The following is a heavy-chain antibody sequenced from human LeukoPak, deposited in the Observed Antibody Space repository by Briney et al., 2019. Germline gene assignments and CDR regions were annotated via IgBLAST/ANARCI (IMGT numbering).Heavy chain of an antibody. V-gene: IGHV3-74*01. D-gene: IGHD3-22*01. CDR3: AREGYYDSSGPFDY. CDR2: INTDGSTT. CDR1: GFTFSSHW. J-gene: IGHJ4*02. Sequence: QPGGSLRLSCAASGFTFSSHWMHWVRQAPGKGLVWVSRINTDGSTTTYADSVKGRFTVSRDNAKNTLYLQMNSLRAEDTAVYYCAREGYYDSSGPFDYWGQGTLVTVSS.